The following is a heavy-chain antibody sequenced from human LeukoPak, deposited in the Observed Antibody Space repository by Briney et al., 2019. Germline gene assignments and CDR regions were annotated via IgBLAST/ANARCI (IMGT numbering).Heavy chain of an antibody. V-gene: IGHV1-46*01. Sequence: ASVKVSCKASGYIFTSYYMHWVRQASGQGLEWMGIITPSGGSPSYAQKFQGRVTMTRDMSTSTAYMELSSLRSEDTAVYYCARGFGGCSGGSCYRTLGYYYYYYMDVWGKGTTVTVSS. CDR1: GYIFTSYY. CDR3: ARGFGGCSGGSCYRTLGYYYYYYMDV. CDR2: ITPSGGSP. D-gene: IGHD2-15*01. J-gene: IGHJ6*03.